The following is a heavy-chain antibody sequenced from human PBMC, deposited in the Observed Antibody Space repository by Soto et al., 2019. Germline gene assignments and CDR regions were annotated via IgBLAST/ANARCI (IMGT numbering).Heavy chain of an antibody. Sequence: QVQLVQSGAEVKKPGSSVKVSCKASGGTFSSYAISWVRQAPGQGLEWMGGIIPIFGTANYAQKFQGRVTIPADESTSTAYMELSSLRSEDTAVXYCARVNVLDGYNSGRFDPWGQGTLVTVSS. CDR2: IIPIFGTA. CDR1: GGTFSSYA. V-gene: IGHV1-69*01. D-gene: IGHD5-12*01. J-gene: IGHJ5*02. CDR3: ARVNVLDGYNSGRFDP.